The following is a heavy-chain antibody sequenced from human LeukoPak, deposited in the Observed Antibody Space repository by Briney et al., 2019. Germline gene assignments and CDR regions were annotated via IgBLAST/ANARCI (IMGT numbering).Heavy chain of an antibody. CDR1: GGSFSGYY. V-gene: IGHV4-34*01. D-gene: IGHD6-13*01. Sequence: SETLSLTCAVYGGSFSGYYWSWIRQPLGKGLEWIGEINHSGSTNYNPSLKSRVTISVDTSKNQFSLKLSSVTAADTAVYYCARSGYSSSWPLYYYYGMDVWGQGTTVTVSS. CDR2: INHSGST. J-gene: IGHJ6*02. CDR3: ARSGYSSSWPLYYYYGMDV.